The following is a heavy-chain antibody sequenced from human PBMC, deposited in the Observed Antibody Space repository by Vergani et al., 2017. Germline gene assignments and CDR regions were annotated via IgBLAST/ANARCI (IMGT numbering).Heavy chain of an antibody. J-gene: IGHJ6*03. CDR3: ARDRGFRVDYYYDMDV. D-gene: IGHD3-22*01. CDR2: INHSGST. Sequence: QVQLQQWGAGLLKPSETLSLTCAVYGGSFSGYYWSWIRQPPGKGLEWIGEINHSGSTNYNPSLKSRVTISVDTSKNQFSLKVSSVAAADTAVYYCARDRGFRVDYYYDMDVWGKGTTVTVSS. V-gene: IGHV4-34*01. CDR1: GGSFSGYY.